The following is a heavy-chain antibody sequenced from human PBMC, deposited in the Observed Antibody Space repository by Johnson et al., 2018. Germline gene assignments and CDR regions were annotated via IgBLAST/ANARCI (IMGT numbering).Heavy chain of an antibody. CDR1: GFTFSSYA. CDR3: ARDGGEMATNFYYYYMDV. V-gene: IGHV3-30-3*01. Sequence: QVQLVESGGGVVQPGRSLRLSCAASGFTFSSYAMHWVRQAPGKGLEWVAVISYDGSNKYYADSVKGRFTISRDNSKNTLYLQRNSLRAEDTAVYYCARDGGEMATNFYYYYMDVWGKGTTVTVSS. J-gene: IGHJ6*03. D-gene: IGHD5-24*01. CDR2: ISYDGSNK.